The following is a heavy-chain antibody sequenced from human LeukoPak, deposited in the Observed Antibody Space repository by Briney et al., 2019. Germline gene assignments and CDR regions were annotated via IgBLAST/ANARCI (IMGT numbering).Heavy chain of an antibody. CDR2: IKQDGGEQ. J-gene: IGHJ4*02. Sequence: GGSLRLSCAASGFPFSSYWMSWVRQAPGKGLEWVANIKQDGGEQYYVDSVKGRFTISRDNDKNSLYLQMNSLRVEDTAVYYCAREDHSNYNYWGQGTLVTVSS. CDR1: GFPFSSYW. V-gene: IGHV3-7*01. CDR3: AREDHSNYNY. D-gene: IGHD4-11*01.